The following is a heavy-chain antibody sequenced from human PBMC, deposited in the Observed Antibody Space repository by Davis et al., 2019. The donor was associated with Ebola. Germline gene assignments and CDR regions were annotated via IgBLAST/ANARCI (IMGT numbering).Heavy chain of an antibody. Sequence: PGGSLRLSCAASGFTFSSYGMHWVRQAPGKGLEWVAVISYDGSNKYYADSVKGRFTISRDNSKNTLYLQMNSLRAEDTAVYYCAKGVDRDYWGQGTLVTVSS. V-gene: IGHV3-30*18. CDR1: GFTFSSYG. J-gene: IGHJ4*02. CDR2: ISYDGSNK. D-gene: IGHD3-22*01. CDR3: AKGVDRDY.